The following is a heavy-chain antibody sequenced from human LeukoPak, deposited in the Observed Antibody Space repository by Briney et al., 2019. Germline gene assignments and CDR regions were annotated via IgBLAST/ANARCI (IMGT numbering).Heavy chain of an antibody. J-gene: IGHJ4*02. D-gene: IGHD6-19*01. CDR1: GFAPSKDW. V-gene: IGHV3-74*01. CDR3: AFFGQQWLESY. CDR2: ISTDGRTT. Sequence: GGSLRLSCVASGFAPSKDWMHWVRQVPGEGLEWVSRISTDGRTTGYADSVKGRFTISRDNAKNTLFLEMNNLKVEDTAVYYCAFFGQQWLESYWGLGTLVTVSS.